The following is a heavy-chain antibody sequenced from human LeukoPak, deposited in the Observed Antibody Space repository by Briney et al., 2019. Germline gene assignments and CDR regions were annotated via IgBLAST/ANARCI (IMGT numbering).Heavy chain of an antibody. J-gene: IGHJ4*02. D-gene: IGHD4-23*01. V-gene: IGHV3-73*01. CDR1: GLTFSGSA. CDR2: IRSKANSYAT. CDR3: TSWSFDGNSKNFDY. Sequence: GGSLRLSCAASGLTFSGSAMHWVRQASGKGLEWVGRIRSKANSYATAYAASVKGRFTISRDDSKNTAYLQMNSLKTEDTAVYYCTSWSFDGNSKNFDYWGQGTLVTVSS.